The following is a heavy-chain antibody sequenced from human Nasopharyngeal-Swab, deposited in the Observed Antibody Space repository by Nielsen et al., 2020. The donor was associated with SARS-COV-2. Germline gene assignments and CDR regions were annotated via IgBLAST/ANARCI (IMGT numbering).Heavy chain of an antibody. V-gene: IGHV3-30*03. Sequence: GESLKISCAASGFTLTNYGMHWVRQAPGKGPEWAAAISYDGNTEYYADSAKGRFTISRDSAKNALYLEMNSLRAEDTAVYYCTRDDGSLGDYWGQGTLVTVSS. CDR1: GFTLTNYG. CDR3: TRDDGSLGDY. D-gene: IGHD3-10*01. CDR2: ISYDGNTE. J-gene: IGHJ4*02.